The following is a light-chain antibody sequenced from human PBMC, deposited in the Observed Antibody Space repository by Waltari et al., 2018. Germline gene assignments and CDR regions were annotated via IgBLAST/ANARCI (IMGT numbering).Light chain of an antibody. CDR1: TSNLGIET. J-gene: IGLJ1*01. CDR3: GAWDDSLIGHV. Sequence: QSVLTQPPSASGTPGQRVAISCSGSTSNLGIETINLYQHLPGAAPKLIIYRNSERPSGVPDRFSGSKSGTSGSLVISGLHSEDEGDYYCGAWDDSLIGHVFGTGTKVTVL. CDR2: RNS. V-gene: IGLV1-44*01.